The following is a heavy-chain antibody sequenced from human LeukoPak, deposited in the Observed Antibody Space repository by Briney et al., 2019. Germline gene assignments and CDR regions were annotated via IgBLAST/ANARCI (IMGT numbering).Heavy chain of an antibody. Sequence: PGGSLRLSCAASGFTFSTYNMNWVRQAPGKGLEWVSSIGSSSNYIYYADSVKGRFTISRDNAKNSLYLQMNSLRAKDTDVYYCARDVGASAPDAFDIWGQGTKVTVSS. CDR2: IGSSSNYI. CDR1: GFTFSTYN. V-gene: IGHV3-21*01. CDR3: ARDVGASAPDAFDI. D-gene: IGHD1-26*01. J-gene: IGHJ3*02.